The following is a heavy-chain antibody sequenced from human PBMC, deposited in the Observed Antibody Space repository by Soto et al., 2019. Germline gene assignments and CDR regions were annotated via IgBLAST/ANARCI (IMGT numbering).Heavy chain of an antibody. Sequence: HPGGSLRLSCAAPGFTFSSYGMHWVRQAPGKGLEWVAVIWYDGSNKYYADSVKGRFTISRDNSKNTLYLQMNSLRAEDTAVYYCARGGGLSYYDFWSGYPDPDYWGQGTLVTVSS. J-gene: IGHJ4*02. CDR2: IWYDGSNK. D-gene: IGHD3-3*01. V-gene: IGHV3-33*01. CDR1: GFTFSSYG. CDR3: ARGGGLSYYDFWSGYPDPDY.